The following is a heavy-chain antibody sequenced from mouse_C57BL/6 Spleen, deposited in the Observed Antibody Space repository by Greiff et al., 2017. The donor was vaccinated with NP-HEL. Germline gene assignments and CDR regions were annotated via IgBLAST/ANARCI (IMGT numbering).Heavy chain of an antibody. CDR1: GFTFSDSG. V-gene: IGHV5-17*01. D-gene: IGHD1-1*01. Sequence: EVKLVESGGGLVKPGGSLKLSCAASGFTFSDSGMHWVRQAPEKGLEWVAYISSGSSTIYYADTVKGRFTISRDNAKNTLFLQMTSLRSEDTAMYYCARPYYYGSPFDYWGQGTTLTVSS. CDR2: ISSGSSTI. CDR3: ARPYYYGSPFDY. J-gene: IGHJ2*01.